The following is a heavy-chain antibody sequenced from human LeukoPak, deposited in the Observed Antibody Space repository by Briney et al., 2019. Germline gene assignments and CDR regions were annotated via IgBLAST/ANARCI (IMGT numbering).Heavy chain of an antibody. J-gene: IGHJ3*02. CDR1: GFTFSMYA. V-gene: IGHV3-23*01. CDR2: ISASGVST. Sequence: GRSLRLSCAASGFTFSMYAMSWVRQAPGGGLDWVSAISASGVSTYCADSVKGRFTISRDNSKNTLYLQMNSLRVEATDVSYCATRARIEQWPADDFDIWGQGPMVTVSS. CDR3: ATRARIEQWPADDFDI. D-gene: IGHD6-19*01.